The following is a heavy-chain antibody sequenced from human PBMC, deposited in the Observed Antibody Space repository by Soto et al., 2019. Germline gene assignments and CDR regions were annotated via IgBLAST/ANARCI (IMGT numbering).Heavy chain of an antibody. D-gene: IGHD6-13*01. V-gene: IGHV1-69*13. CDR3: ARSRRVRIAAADYFDY. CDR1: GGTFSSYA. CDR2: IIPIFGTA. J-gene: IGHJ4*02. Sequence: VAAVKVSCKASGGTFSSYAISWVRQAPGQGREWMGRIIPIFGTANYAQKFQGRVTITADESTSTAYMELSSLRSEDTAVYYCARSRRVRIAAADYFDYWGQGTLVTVSS.